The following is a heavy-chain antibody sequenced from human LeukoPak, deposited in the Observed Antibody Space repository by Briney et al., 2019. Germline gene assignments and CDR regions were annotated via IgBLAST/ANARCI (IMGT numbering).Heavy chain of an antibody. D-gene: IGHD4-17*01. CDR1: GGSISSYY. CDR2: IYYSGST. Sequence: KPSETLSLPCPVSGGSISSYYWSWIRQPPGKGLEWIGYIYYSGSTNYNPSLKSRVTISVDTSKNQFSLKLSSVTAADTAVYYCARGPTVHDYWGQGTLVTVSS. CDR3: ARGPTVHDY. J-gene: IGHJ4*02. V-gene: IGHV4-59*08.